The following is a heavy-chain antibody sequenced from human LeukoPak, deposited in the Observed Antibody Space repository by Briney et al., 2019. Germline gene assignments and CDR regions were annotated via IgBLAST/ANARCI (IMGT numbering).Heavy chain of an antibody. CDR1: GFAFSSYG. CDR3: AREGAAGTTPFDY. J-gene: IGHJ4*02. Sequence: GGSLRLSCAASGFAFSSYGMHWVRQAPGKGLEWVAVIWYDGSNKYYADSVKGRFTISRDNSKNTLYLQMNSLRAEDTAVYYCAREGAAGTTPFDYWGQGTLATVSS. V-gene: IGHV3-33*01. D-gene: IGHD6-13*01. CDR2: IWYDGSNK.